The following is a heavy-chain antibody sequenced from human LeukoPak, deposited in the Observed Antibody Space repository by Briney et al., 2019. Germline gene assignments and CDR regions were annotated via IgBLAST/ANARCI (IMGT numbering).Heavy chain of an antibody. CDR1: GYTFTSYG. V-gene: IGHV1-18*01. J-gene: IGHJ4*02. D-gene: IGHD3-22*01. Sequence: ASVKVSCKASGYTFTSYGISWVRQAPGQGLEWMGWISAYNGNTNYAQKLQGRVTMTTDTSTSTAYMELRSLRSDDTAVYYCAAEARYYDSSGYYPPYFDYWGQGTLVTVSS. CDR3: AAEARYYDSSGYYPPYFDY. CDR2: ISAYNGNT.